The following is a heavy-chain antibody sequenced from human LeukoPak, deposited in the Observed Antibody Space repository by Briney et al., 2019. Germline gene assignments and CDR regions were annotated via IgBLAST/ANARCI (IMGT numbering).Heavy chain of an antibody. V-gene: IGHV3-21*01. CDR3: AREPDYGDYVRYFDY. CDR2: ISSSSSYI. J-gene: IGHJ4*02. D-gene: IGHD4-17*01. CDR1: GFTFSSYS. Sequence: GGSLRLFCAASGFTFSSYSMNWVRQAPGKGLEWVSSISSSSSYIYYADSVKGRFTISRDNAKNSLYLQMNSLRAEDTAVYYCAREPDYGDYVRYFDYWGQGTLVTVSS.